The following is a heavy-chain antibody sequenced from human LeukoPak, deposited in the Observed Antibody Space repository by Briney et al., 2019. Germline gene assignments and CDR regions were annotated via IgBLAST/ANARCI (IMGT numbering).Heavy chain of an antibody. J-gene: IGHJ3*02. CDR1: GGSISGHH. V-gene: IGHV4-59*08. CDR2: FYDSGDF. CDR3: ASLLGRGGRRGVFFNI. D-gene: IGHD2-8*01. Sequence: PSQTLSLTCTVSGGSISGHHWTWIRQPPGTGLEWIGYFYDSGDFNYNPSLKSRVTISTDMSNNQFSLRMSSVTAADTAMYYCASLLGRGGRRGVFFNIGAKGTLSPVFS.